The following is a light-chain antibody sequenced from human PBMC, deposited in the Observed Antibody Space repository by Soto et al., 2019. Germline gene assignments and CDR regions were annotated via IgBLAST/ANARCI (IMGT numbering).Light chain of an antibody. V-gene: IGKV3-20*01. J-gene: IGKJ2*01. CDR1: QSISSNS. Sequence: EIVLTQSPGTLSLSPGDRATLSCTASQSISSNSLVWYQQKPGQAPSLLIYGASSRATGIPDRFSGSGSGTDFPLTISRPEPEDFAVYYCQQYDDSPRVTFGQGTKVAIK. CDR2: GAS. CDR3: QQYDDSPRVT.